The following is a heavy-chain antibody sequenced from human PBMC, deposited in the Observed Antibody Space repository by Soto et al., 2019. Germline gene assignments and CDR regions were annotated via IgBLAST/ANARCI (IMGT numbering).Heavy chain of an antibody. CDR3: ASRDV. CDR2: IYYTGST. CDR1: GGSVNTAPYH. V-gene: IGHV4-61*01. J-gene: IGHJ6*02. Sequence: PSETLSLTCTVSGGSVNTAPYHWSWIRQSPRNGLEWIGNIYYTGSTNYNPSLKSRVTISVDTSKNQFSLKLSSVTAADTAVYYCASRDVWGQGTTVTVSS.